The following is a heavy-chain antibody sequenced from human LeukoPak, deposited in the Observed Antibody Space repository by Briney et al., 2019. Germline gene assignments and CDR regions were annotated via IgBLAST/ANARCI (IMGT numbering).Heavy chain of an antibody. D-gene: IGHD4-23*01. Sequence: PSETLSLTCAVYGGSFSGYYWSWIRQPPGKGLEWIGEINHSGSTNYKLSLKSRVTMSVDTSKNQFSLKLSSVTAADTAVYYCARGNATVVSSLYYFDYWGQGTLVTVSS. CDR3: ARGNATVVSSLYYFDY. CDR2: INHSGST. J-gene: IGHJ4*02. CDR1: GGSFSGYY. V-gene: IGHV4-34*01.